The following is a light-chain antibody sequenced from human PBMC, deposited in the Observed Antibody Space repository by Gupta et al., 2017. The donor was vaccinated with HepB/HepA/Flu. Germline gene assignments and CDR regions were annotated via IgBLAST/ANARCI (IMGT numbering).Light chain of an antibody. Sequence: DIVLTQSAATLSFSPGERATLSCRASQSVSSYLAWYQQKPGQSPRLLIYDASNRATVITARFSGSEVRTHFTLTISSLEPEDFGVYYTQQRVDSPPGFTFGHETKVDIK. CDR1: QSVSSY. CDR3: QQRVDSPPGFT. V-gene: IGKV3-11*01. J-gene: IGKJ3*01. CDR2: DAS.